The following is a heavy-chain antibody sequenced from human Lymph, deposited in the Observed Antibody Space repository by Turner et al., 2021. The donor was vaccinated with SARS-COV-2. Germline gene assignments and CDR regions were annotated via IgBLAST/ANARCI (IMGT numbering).Heavy chain of an antibody. V-gene: IGHV1-2*02. CDR2: INPNSGGT. Sequence: VQLVQSGAEVQRPGASVKVCCKASGYIFTGYYMHWVRQAPGQGLEWMGWINPNSGGTNYAQKFQGRVTMTRDTSISTAYMEVSRLRSDDTAVYYCARDTRGDYSYYYDGMDVWGQGTTVTVSS. J-gene: IGHJ6*02. CDR1: GYIFTGYY. CDR3: ARDTRGDYSYYYDGMDV. D-gene: IGHD4-17*01.